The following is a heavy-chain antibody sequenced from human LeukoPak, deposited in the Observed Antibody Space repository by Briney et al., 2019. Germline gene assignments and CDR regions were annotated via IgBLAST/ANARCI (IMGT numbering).Heavy chain of an antibody. Sequence: PSETLSLTCAVYGWSFSDYYWTWIRQPPGKGLEWIGEINHRGSTHYNPSLKSRVTISVDTSKKQFSLKLSSVTAADTAVYYCATYSTGFDIWGQGTVVTVSS. CDR2: INHRGST. J-gene: IGHJ3*02. CDR1: GWSFSDYY. CDR3: ATYSTGFDI. D-gene: IGHD6-19*01. V-gene: IGHV4-34*01.